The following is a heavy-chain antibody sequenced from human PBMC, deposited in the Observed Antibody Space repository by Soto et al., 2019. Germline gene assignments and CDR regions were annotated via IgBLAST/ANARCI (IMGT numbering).Heavy chain of an antibody. CDR1: GYSISSGSH. V-gene: IGHV4-38-2*02. J-gene: IGHJ4*01. CDR2: MYHGGTT. D-gene: IGHD2-15*01. Sequence: PSETLSLTCTVSGYSISSGSHWGWIRQPPGKGPEWIASMYHGGTTFYNPSLKSRVTISIDTSNNQFSLRLRSVTAADTAVYYCARVHVMVVAGSTFDYWGHGIMVTVSS. CDR3: ARVHVMVVAGSTFDY.